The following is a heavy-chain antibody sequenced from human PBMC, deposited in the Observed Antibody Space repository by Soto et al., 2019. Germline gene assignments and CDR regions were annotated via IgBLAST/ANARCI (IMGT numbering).Heavy chain of an antibody. CDR2: IYYSGST. CDR3: ARYGGTHPYCFDP. CDR1: GGSISNYY. D-gene: IGHD1-26*01. Sequence: SETLSLTCTVSGGSISNYYWSWIRQPPGKGLEWIGNIYYSGSTNYNPSLKSRVTISIDTSKNQLSLKLISVTAADTAVYYCARYGGTHPYCFDPWGQGTLVTVSS. V-gene: IGHV4-59*08. J-gene: IGHJ5*02.